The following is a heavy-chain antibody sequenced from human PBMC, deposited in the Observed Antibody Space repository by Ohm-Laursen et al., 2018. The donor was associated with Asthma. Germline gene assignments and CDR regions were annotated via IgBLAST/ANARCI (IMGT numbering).Heavy chain of an antibody. J-gene: IGHJ4*02. CDR1: GDSISSGNNY. V-gene: IGHV4-61*01. CDR3: ARDSSEVSWGHHLFDS. Sequence: GTLSLTCTVSGDSISSGNNYWSWIRQHPGKGLEWIGNIFYNGSTNYNPSLKSRVTISVGTSKNEFSLRLSSLTAADTAVYYCARDSSEVSWGHHLFDSWGQGTLVTVSS. CDR2: IFYNGST. D-gene: IGHD3-16*01.